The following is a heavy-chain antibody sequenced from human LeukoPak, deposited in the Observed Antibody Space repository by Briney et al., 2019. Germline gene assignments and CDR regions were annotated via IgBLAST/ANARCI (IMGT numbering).Heavy chain of an antibody. D-gene: IGHD3-10*01. CDR2: INHSGST. J-gene: IGHJ6*03. V-gene: IGHV4-34*01. CDR3: ATGGRGGHGVRNYYSMAV. Sequence: SETLSLTCAVYGGSFSGYYWSWIRQPPGKGLEWIGEINHSGSTNYNPSLKSRVTISVDTSKNQFSLKLSSVTAADTAVYYCATGGRGGHGVRNYYSMAVWGKGPRFPVSS. CDR1: GGSFSGYY.